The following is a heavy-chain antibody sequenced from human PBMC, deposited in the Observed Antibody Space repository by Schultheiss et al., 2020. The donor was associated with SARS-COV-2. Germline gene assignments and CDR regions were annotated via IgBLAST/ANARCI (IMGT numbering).Heavy chain of an antibody. CDR1: GGSISSSNW. Sequence: SCAVSGGSISSSNWWSWVRQPPGKGLEWIGEIYHSGSTNYNPSLKSRVTISVDKSKNQFSLKLSSVTAADTAVYYCNLVVPAAMYYFDYWGQGTLVTVSS. J-gene: IGHJ4*02. CDR2: IYHSGST. V-gene: IGHV4-4*02. CDR3: NLVVPAAMYYFDY. D-gene: IGHD2-2*01.